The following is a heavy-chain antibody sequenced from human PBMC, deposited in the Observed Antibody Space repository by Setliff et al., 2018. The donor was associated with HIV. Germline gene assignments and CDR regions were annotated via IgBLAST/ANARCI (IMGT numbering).Heavy chain of an antibody. CDR3: ARVPVADDSSGWYGNWYFDL. CDR1: GYTLTNND. J-gene: IGHJ2*01. CDR2: MSGINDAG. D-gene: IGHD6-19*01. V-gene: IGHV1-8*01. Sequence: ASVKVSCKASGYTLTNNDINWLRLVAGQGLEWIGWMSGINDAGGSAQKFQGRVTMTRDTSISTAYMELSSLRSEGTAVYYCARVPVADDSSGWYGNWYFDLWGPGTLVTV.